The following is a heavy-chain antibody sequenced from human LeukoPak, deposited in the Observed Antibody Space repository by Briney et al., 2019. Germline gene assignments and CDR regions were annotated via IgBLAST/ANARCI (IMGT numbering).Heavy chain of an antibody. D-gene: IGHD3-3*01. CDR2: SNPNSGGT. CDR1: GYTFTGYY. CDR3: ARDNTILRGWFDP. Sequence: ASVKVSFKASGYTFTGYYMHWVRQAPGQGLEWMGWSNPNSGGTNYAQKFQGRVTMTRDTSISTAYMELSRLRYDDTAVYYCARDNTILRGWFDPWGQGTLVTVSS. J-gene: IGHJ5*02. V-gene: IGHV1-2*02.